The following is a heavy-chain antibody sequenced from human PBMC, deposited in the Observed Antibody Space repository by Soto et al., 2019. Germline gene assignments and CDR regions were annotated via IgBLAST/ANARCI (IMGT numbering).Heavy chain of an antibody. CDR3: ATPGSSGWYLGFDY. CDR2: IYPGDSDT. Sequence: PGESLKISCKVSGHSFTNYWIGWVRQVPGKGLECMGIIYPGDSDTRYSPSFQGQVTISADKSINTAYLQWDSLKASDTAMYYCATPGSSGWYLGFDYWGQGTLVTVSS. CDR1: GHSFTNYW. J-gene: IGHJ4*02. V-gene: IGHV5-51*01. D-gene: IGHD6-19*01.